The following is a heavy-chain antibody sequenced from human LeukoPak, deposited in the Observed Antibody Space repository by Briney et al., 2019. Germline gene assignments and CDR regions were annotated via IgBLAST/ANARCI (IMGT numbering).Heavy chain of an antibody. CDR2: ISYDGSNK. Sequence: GGSLRLSCAASGFTFSSYAMHWVRPAPGKGLEWVAVISYDGSNKYYADSVKGRFTISRDNSKNTLYPQMNSLRAEDTAVYYCARDQSSGWYVYYFDYWGQGTLVTVSS. CDR3: ARDQSSGWYVYYFDY. J-gene: IGHJ4*02. D-gene: IGHD6-19*01. V-gene: IGHV3-30*04. CDR1: GFTFSSYA.